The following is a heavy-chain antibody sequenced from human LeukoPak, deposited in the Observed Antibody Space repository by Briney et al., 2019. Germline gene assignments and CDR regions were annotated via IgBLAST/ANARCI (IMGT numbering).Heavy chain of an antibody. CDR3: AKEGSYDYVWGSYRY. J-gene: IGHJ4*02. Sequence: GGSLRLSCAASGFTFTSYSMNWVRQAPGKGLEWVSTISGGGGSTYYADSVKGRFTISRDNSKNTLYLQMNSLRAEDTAVYYCAKEGSYDYVWGSYRYWGQGTLVTVSS. D-gene: IGHD3-16*01. V-gene: IGHV3-23*01. CDR1: GFTFTSYS. CDR2: ISGGGGST.